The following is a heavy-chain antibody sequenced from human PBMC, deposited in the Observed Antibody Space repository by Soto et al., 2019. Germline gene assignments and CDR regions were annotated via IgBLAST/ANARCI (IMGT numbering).Heavy chain of an antibody. CDR1: GGSFSGYY. CDR3: ARVAYSYGYGSV. Sequence: QVQLQQWGAGLLKPSETLSLTCAVYGGSFSGYYWSWIRQPPGKGLEWIGEINHSGSTNYNPSLKSRVTISVDTSKSQFALKLSSVTAADTAVYYWARVAYSYGYGSVWCEGTTVTVSS. D-gene: IGHD5-18*01. CDR2: INHSGST. V-gene: IGHV4-34*01. J-gene: IGHJ6*04.